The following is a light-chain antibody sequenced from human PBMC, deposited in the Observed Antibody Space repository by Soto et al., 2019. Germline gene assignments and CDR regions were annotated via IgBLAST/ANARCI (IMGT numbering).Light chain of an antibody. CDR2: RNS. Sequence: QAVLTQPTSASGTPGQRVTISCFGSSSNIGINYVYWYQQLPGMAPKLLIYRNSQRPSGVPDRFSGSKSGTSASLTISGLRSEDEGDYYCASWDDSLNGPVFVGGTKLTVL. CDR3: ASWDDSLNGPV. CDR1: SSNIGINY. V-gene: IGLV1-47*02. J-gene: IGLJ2*01.